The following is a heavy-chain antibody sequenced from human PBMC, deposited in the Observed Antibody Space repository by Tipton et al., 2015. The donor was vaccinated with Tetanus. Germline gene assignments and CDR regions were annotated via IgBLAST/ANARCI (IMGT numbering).Heavy chain of an antibody. CDR1: GGSISSTNYY. CDR3: ANHPGAKTQFDY. V-gene: IGHV4-39*01. CDR2: IYNTGNT. Sequence: TLSLTCTVSGGSISSTNYYWGWIRQPPGKGLEWIGSIYNTGNTYYNPALTSRVTMSVDTSMIQFSLKLRSLTDADTAVYYCANHPGAKTQFDYWGQGTLVTVSS. D-gene: IGHD1-26*01. J-gene: IGHJ4*02.